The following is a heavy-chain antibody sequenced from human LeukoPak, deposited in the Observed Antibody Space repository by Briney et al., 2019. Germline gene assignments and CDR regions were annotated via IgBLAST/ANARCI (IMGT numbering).Heavy chain of an antibody. D-gene: IGHD3-10*01. CDR2: ISGSGGTT. Sequence: PGGSLRLSCAASGFTFSSYWMSWVRQAPGKGLQWVSAISGSGGTTYYADSVKGRFTISRDNSKKTKYLQMNSLRAEDTAVYYCAKDRGGRFGEFNYWGQGTLVTVSS. CDR1: GFTFSSYW. V-gene: IGHV3-23*01. J-gene: IGHJ4*02. CDR3: AKDRGGRFGEFNY.